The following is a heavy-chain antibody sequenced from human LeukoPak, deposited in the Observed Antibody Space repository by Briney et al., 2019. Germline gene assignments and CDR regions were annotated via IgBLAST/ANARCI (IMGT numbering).Heavy chain of an antibody. CDR2: ISYDGSNK. CDR1: GFTFSSYG. V-gene: IGHV3-30*18. J-gene: IGHJ4*02. Sequence: GESLKISCAASGFTFSSYGMHWVRQAPGKGLEWVAVISYDGSNKYYADSVKGRFTISRDNSKNTLYLQMNSLRAEDTAVYYCAKGGYYDSSGYTGYWGQGTLVTVSS. CDR3: AKGGYYDSSGYTGY. D-gene: IGHD3-22*01.